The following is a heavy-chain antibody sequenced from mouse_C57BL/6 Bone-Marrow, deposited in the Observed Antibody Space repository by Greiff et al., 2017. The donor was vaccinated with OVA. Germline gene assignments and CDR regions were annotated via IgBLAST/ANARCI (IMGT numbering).Heavy chain of an antibody. CDR3: ARDYSNPYYAMDY. CDR2: IDPSDSYT. V-gene: IGHV1-50*01. J-gene: IGHJ4*01. D-gene: IGHD2-5*01. Sequence: QVQLQQPGAELVKPGASVKLSCKASGYTFTSYWMQWVKQRPGQGLEWIGEIDPSDSYTNYNQKFKGKATLTVDTSSSTAYMQLSSLTSEDSAVYYCARDYSNPYYAMDYWGQGTSVTVSS. CDR1: GYTFTSYW.